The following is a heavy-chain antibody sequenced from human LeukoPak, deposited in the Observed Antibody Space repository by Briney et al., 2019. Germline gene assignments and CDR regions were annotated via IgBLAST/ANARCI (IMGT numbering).Heavy chain of an antibody. CDR3: ARQLDYGGFGAFGI. D-gene: IGHD4-23*01. V-gene: IGHV5-51*01. CDR2: VYPGDSDT. Sequence: GESLQISCKGSGYSFTNYWIHWVRQMPGKGLEWMGNVYPGDSDTRYSPSFQGQVTISADKSITTTYLQWNSLKASDTAIYYCARQLDYGGFGAFGIWGQGTMVTVSS. CDR1: GYSFTNYW. J-gene: IGHJ3*02.